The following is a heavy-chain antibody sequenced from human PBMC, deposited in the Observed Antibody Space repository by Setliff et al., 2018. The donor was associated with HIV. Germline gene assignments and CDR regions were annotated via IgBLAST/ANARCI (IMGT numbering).Heavy chain of an antibody. V-gene: IGHV1-69*13. CDR3: ARDQATGYEKVWFSWIDP. J-gene: IGHJ5*02. D-gene: IGHD5-12*01. Sequence: SVKVSCKASGGIFSRFAFSWVRQAPGQGLEWMGGIIPIFGTPNYAQKFQGRVTITADGSTSTAYMELSSLRFEDTATYYCARDQATGYEKVWFSWIDPRGQGTLVTVSS. CDR1: GGIFSRFA. CDR2: IIPIFGTP.